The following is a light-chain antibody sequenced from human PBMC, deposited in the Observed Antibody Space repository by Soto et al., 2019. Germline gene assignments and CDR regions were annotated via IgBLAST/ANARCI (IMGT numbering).Light chain of an antibody. V-gene: IGKV1-39*01. J-gene: IGKJ4*01. CDR3: QRSNNAPPDGDLS. CDR2: AAS. Sequence: DIQMTQSPSSLSASVGDRVTITCRASHSISSYLNWYQQKPGKAPKLLIYAASSLQSGLPSRFSGSGSGTDFILTISSLQPEDAAICCAQRSNNAPPDGDLSFGGGTKVDIK. CDR1: HSISSY.